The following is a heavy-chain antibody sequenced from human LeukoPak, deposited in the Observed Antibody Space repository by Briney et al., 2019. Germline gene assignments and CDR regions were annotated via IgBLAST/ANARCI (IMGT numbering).Heavy chain of an antibody. D-gene: IGHD6-19*01. CDR3: ARDRLSSGWLTDS. CDR2: VNNDGSST. V-gene: IGHV3-74*03. J-gene: IGHJ4*02. CDR1: GFTFGSYW. Sequence: GGSLRLSCAASGFTFGSYWIHWVRQAPGKGLVWVSRVNNDGSSTTYADTVKGRFTISRDNAKNSLFLQMNSLRAEDTAVYFCARDRLSSGWLTDSWGQGTLVTVSS.